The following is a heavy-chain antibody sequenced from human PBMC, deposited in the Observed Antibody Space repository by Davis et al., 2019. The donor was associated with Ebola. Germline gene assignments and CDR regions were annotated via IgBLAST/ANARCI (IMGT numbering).Heavy chain of an antibody. CDR3: ARVAVMLWFGDLLTGGFDP. J-gene: IGHJ5*02. CDR2: IIPMLGIA. Sequence: AASVKVSCKASGGTFSSYTISWVRQAPGQGLEWMGTIIPMLGIANYAQKFQGRVTITADKSTSTVYMELSSLRSEDTAVYYCARVAVMLWFGDLLTGGFDPWGQGTLVTVSS. D-gene: IGHD3-10*01. V-gene: IGHV1-69*02. CDR1: GGTFSSYT.